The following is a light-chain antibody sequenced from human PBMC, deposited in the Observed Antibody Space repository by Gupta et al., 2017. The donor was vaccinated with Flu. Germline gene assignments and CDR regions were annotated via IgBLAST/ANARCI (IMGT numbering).Light chain of an antibody. CDR2: GAS. V-gene: IGKV3-15*01. CDR1: QSVSSN. CDR3: QQYNNWPQT. Sequence: PATLSVSPGERATLSCRASQSVSSNLAWYQQKPGQAPRLLIYGASTRATGIPARFSGSGSGTEFTLTISSLQSEDFAVYYCQQYNNWPQTFGQGTKVEIK. J-gene: IGKJ1*01.